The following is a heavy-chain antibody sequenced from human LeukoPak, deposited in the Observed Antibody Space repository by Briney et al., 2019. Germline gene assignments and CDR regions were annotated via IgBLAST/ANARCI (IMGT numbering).Heavy chain of an antibody. V-gene: IGHV4-59*08. CDR2: IYYSGST. J-gene: IGHJ3*02. D-gene: IGHD3-10*01. CDR3: ARATTILWFGELLPRPLDAFDI. CDR1: GGSISSYY. Sequence: PSETLSLTCTVSGGSISSYYWSWIRQPPGKGLEWIGYIYYSGSTNYNPSLKSRVTISVDTSKNQFSLKLSSVTAADTAVYYCARATTILWFGELLPRPLDAFDIWGQGTMVTVSS.